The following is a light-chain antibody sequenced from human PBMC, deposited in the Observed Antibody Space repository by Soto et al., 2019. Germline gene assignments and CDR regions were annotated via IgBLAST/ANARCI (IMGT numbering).Light chain of an antibody. J-gene: IGKJ3*01. Sequence: DIPLTQSPSSLSASVGDRVTITCRASQNIRNYLNWYQQKPGKVPNLLIYGASNLQSGVPSRFSGSGSETDFTLTINNLQPEDFATYYCQQSYTAVFTFGPGTKVDIK. V-gene: IGKV1-39*01. CDR3: QQSYTAVFT. CDR2: GAS. CDR1: QNIRNY.